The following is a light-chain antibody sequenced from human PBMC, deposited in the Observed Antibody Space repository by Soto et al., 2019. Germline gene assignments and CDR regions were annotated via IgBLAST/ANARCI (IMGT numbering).Light chain of an antibody. Sequence: ETVLTQSPGTLSLSPGERATLSCRASQSLGSDYLAWYQQKPGQAPRLLIYGVSSRATDIPDRFSGSGSGTDFTLTISRLEQEDFAMYYCQQYRSSPPEFTFGPGTKVDIK. CDR3: QQYRSSPPEFT. CDR1: QSLGSDY. CDR2: GVS. J-gene: IGKJ3*01. V-gene: IGKV3-20*01.